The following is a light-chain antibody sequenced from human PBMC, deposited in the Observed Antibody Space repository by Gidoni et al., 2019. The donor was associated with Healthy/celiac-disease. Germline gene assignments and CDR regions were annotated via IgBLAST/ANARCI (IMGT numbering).Light chain of an antibody. CDR1: SSNIGAGYD. CDR2: DNS. V-gene: IGLV1-40*01. Sequence: QSMLTQPPSVSGAPGQMVTISCTGSSSNIGAGYDVHWYQQLPGTAPKLLIFDNSNRPSGVPDRFSGSKSGTSASLAITGLQAEDEADYYCQSYDSSPHWVFGGGTKLTVL. J-gene: IGLJ3*02. CDR3: QSYDSSPHWV.